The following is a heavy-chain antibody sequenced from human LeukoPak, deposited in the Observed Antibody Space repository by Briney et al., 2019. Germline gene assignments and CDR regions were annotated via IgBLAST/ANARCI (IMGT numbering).Heavy chain of an antibody. CDR2: IYYSGST. D-gene: IGHD6-13*01. CDR1: GGSISSSSYY. CDR3: ARPSSWFPVRLDP. J-gene: IGHJ5*02. V-gene: IGHV4-39*01. Sequence: SETLSLTCTVSGGSISSSSYYWGWIRQPPGKGLEWIGSIYYSGSTYYNPSLKSRVTISVDTSKNLFSLKLSSVTAADTAVYYCARPSSWFPVRLDPWGQGTLVTVSS.